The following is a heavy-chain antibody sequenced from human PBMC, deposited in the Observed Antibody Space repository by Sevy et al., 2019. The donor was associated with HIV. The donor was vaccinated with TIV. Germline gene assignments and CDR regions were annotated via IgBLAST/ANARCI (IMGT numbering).Heavy chain of an antibody. V-gene: IGHV3-30*18. CDR1: GFTFSSYG. Sequence: GGSLRLSCAASGFTFSSYGVHWVRQAPGKGLEWVAVISYDGSNKYYADSVKGRFTISRDNSKNTLYLQMNSLRAEDTAVYYCAKDTGYSSSWYSHYYYGMDVWGQGTTVTVSS. J-gene: IGHJ6*02. CDR3: AKDTGYSSSWYSHYYYGMDV. D-gene: IGHD6-13*01. CDR2: ISYDGSNK.